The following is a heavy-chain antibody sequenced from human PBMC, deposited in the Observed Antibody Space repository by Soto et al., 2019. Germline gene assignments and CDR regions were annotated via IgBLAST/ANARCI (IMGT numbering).Heavy chain of an antibody. V-gene: IGHV1-46*01. CDR1: GYTFANYR. J-gene: IGHJ4*02. Sequence: ASVKVSCKASGYTFANYRIHWVRQAPGQGLEWMGIISPLNGNTDYPQKLRGRVTLTRDTSTTTVYMELSSLTSDDTALYYCAREGKVGVTQLGYFDQWGEETLVAVP. D-gene: IGHD2-21*02. CDR2: ISPLNGNT. CDR3: AREGKVGVTQLGYFDQ.